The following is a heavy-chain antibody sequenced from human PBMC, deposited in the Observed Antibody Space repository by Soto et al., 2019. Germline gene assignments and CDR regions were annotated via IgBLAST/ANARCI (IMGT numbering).Heavy chain of an antibody. D-gene: IGHD5-12*01. CDR2: MNPNSGNT. CDR1: GYTFTSYD. J-gene: IGHJ6*03. CDR3: AREGHIVATIGYYYYYMDV. V-gene: IGHV1-8*01. Sequence: GASVKVSCKASGYTFTSYDINWVRQATGQGLGWMGWMNPNSGNTGYAQKFQGRVTMTRNTSISTAYMELSSLRSEDTAVYYCAREGHIVATIGYYYYYMDVWGKGTTVTVSS.